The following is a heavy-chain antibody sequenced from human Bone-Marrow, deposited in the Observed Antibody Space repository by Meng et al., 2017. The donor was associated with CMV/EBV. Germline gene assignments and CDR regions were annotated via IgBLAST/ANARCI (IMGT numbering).Heavy chain of an antibody. J-gene: IGHJ6*02. V-gene: IGHV1-18*01. CDR2: ISAYNGNT. CDR1: GYTFTSYG. CDR3: ARGSDFWRGYYLAARYYYGMDV. D-gene: IGHD3-3*01. Sequence: ASVKVSCKASGYTFTSYGISWGRQAPGQGLEWMGWISAYNGNTNYAQKLQGRVTMTTDTSTSTAYMELRSLRSDDTAVYYCARGSDFWRGYYLAARYYYGMDVWGQGTTVTVSS.